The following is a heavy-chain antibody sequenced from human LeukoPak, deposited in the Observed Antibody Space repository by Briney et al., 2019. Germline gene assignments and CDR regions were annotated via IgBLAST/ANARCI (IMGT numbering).Heavy chain of an antibody. V-gene: IGHV5-51*01. CDR3: ARTYSSSSKAFSYWFDP. Sequence: GESLKISCKGSGYSFTSYWIGWVRQMPGKGLEWMGIIYPGDSDTRYSPSFQGQVTISADKSISTAYLQWSSLKASDTAMYYCARTYSSSSKAFSYWFDPWGQGTLVTVPS. D-gene: IGHD6-6*01. CDR2: IYPGDSDT. J-gene: IGHJ5*02. CDR1: GYSFTSYW.